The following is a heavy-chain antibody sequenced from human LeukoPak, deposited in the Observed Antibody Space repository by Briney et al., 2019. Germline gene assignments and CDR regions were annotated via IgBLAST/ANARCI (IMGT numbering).Heavy chain of an antibody. V-gene: IGHV4-59*01. CDR2: ISSSGGT. J-gene: IGHJ4*02. CDR1: GGSMSRYY. Sequence: SETLSLTCTVSGGSMSRYYWTWIRRPPGKELDAIGYISSSGGTNYHPSLKSRVTISVDTSKNQFSLKLSSVTAADTAVYYCAGRTDTYPYYFDYWGQGTLVTVSS. CDR3: AGRTDTYPYYFDY. D-gene: IGHD3/OR15-3a*01.